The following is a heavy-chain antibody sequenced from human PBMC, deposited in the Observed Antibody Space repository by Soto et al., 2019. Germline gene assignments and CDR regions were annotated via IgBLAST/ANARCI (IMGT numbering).Heavy chain of an antibody. CDR1: GFTFSSYA. CDR2: VRGNGDPP. CDR3: VKSRGGNNFDFFD. J-gene: IGHJ4*02. D-gene: IGHD5-12*01. Sequence: GGSLRLSCSASGFTFSSYAMHCVRQAPGKGLEYVSGVRGNGDPPFYADSVKGRFTISRDNSKNTLYLQMSSLSADDTAVYYCVKSRGGNNFDFFDWGQGALVTVSS. V-gene: IGHV3-64D*06.